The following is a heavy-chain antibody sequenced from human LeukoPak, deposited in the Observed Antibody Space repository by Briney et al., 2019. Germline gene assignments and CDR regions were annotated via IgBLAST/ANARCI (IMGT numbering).Heavy chain of an antibody. J-gene: IGHJ3*01. CDR3: ARAFSGAFDL. V-gene: IGHV3-74*01. D-gene: IGHD3-10*01. Sequence: GGSLRLSCAASGFTFSTYWMYWVRQAPGKGLVWVSLMNSDGTTTRNAASVMGRFTISRDNARNTLYLQMNSLRADDTAVYSCARAFSGAFDLWGQGTTVTVSS. CDR2: MNSDGTTT. CDR1: GFTFSTYW.